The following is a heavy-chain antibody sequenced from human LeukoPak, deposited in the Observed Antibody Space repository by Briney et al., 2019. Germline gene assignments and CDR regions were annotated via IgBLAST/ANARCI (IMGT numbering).Heavy chain of an antibody. D-gene: IGHD2-2*01. Sequence: ASVKVSCKVSGDLLSGIYMHWVRQTPGKGPEWMGGLDPEDGEIIYAQKFQGRVTVTDDTSTNTAYMELRSLRSGDTAVYYCATVDALYQPFFDYWGQGTLVTVSS. J-gene: IGHJ4*02. CDR2: LDPEDGEI. CDR1: GDLLSGIY. CDR3: ATVDALYQPFFDY. V-gene: IGHV1-24*01.